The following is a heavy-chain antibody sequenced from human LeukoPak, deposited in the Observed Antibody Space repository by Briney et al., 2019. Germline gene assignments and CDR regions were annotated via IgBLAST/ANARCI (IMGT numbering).Heavy chain of an antibody. Sequence: GGSLRLSCAASGFTFSSYGMHWVRQAPGKGLEWVAFIRYDGSNKYYADSVKGRFTISRDNSKNTLYLQMNGLRAEDTAVYYCAKDGRYFDWLLGGYDAFDIWGQGTMVTVSS. CDR2: IRYDGSNK. CDR1: GFTFSSYG. J-gene: IGHJ3*02. V-gene: IGHV3-30*02. CDR3: AKDGRYFDWLLGGYDAFDI. D-gene: IGHD3-9*01.